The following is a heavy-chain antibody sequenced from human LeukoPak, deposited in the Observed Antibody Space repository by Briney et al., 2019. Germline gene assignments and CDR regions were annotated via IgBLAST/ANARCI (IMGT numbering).Heavy chain of an antibody. CDR1: GFTFSSYS. J-gene: IGHJ3*02. CDR2: ISSSSSYI. Sequence: GGSLRLSCAASGFTFSSYSMNWVRQAPGKGLEWVSSISSSSSYIYYADSVKGRFTISRDNSKNTLYLQMNSLRAEDTAVYYCAKAPKYMTPGAFDIWGQGTMVTVSS. D-gene: IGHD1-1*01. V-gene: IGHV3-21*04. CDR3: AKAPKYMTPGAFDI.